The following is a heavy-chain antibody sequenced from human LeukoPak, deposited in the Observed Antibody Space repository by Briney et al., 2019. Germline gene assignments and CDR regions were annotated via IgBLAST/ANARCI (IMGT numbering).Heavy chain of an antibody. CDR3: ARGAGQKGQAFDY. CDR1: GCTFSSSA. D-gene: IGHD6-19*01. J-gene: IGHJ4*02. Sequence: ASVKVSCKASGCTFSSSAISWVRQAPGQGLEWMGWITTYNENTNYAQNLQGRVTMTTDTSTRTAYMELKSLRSDDTAVYYCARGAGQKGQAFDYWGQGTLVTVSS. CDR2: ITTYNENT. V-gene: IGHV1-18*01.